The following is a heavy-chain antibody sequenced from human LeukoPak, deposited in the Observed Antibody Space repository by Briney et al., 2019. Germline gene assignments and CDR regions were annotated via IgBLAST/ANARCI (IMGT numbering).Heavy chain of an antibody. V-gene: IGHV3-23*01. Sequence: PGGSLRLSCAASGFTFSSYAMSWVRQAPGKGLEWVSAISGSGGSTYYADSVKGRFTISRDNSKNTLYLQMTSLRAEDTALYYCARIPGGGDRLDYWGQGTLATVSS. CDR1: GFTFSSYA. CDR3: ARIPGGGDRLDY. J-gene: IGHJ4*02. D-gene: IGHD2-21*02. CDR2: ISGSGGST.